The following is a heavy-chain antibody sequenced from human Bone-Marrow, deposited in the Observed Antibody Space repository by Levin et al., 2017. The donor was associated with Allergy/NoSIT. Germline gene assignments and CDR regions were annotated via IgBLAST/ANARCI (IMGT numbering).Heavy chain of an antibody. CDR1: GFTFSSYA. D-gene: IGHD2-15*01. CDR3: AKDLGYCSGGNCFFDY. V-gene: IGHV3-23*01. J-gene: IGHJ4*02. CDR2: ISGSGGST. Sequence: LSLTCAASGFTFSSYAMSWVRQAPGKGLEWVSGISGSGGSTYYADSVKGRFTISRDNSKNTLYLQMNSLRAEDTAVYYCAKDLGYCSGGNCFFDYWGQGTLVTVSS.